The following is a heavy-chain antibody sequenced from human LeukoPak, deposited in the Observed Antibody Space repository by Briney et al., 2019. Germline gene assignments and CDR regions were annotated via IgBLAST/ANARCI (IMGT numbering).Heavy chain of an antibody. CDR1: GFTFSSYW. J-gene: IGHJ4*02. CDR2: INTDGSST. CDR3: ARTIVPAAPLDY. V-gene: IGHV3-74*01. D-gene: IGHD2-2*01. Sequence: GGSLRLSCAASGFTFSSYWMHWVRQAPGKGLVWVSRINTDGSSTSYADSVKGRFTISRENAKNTMYLQMNSLRAEDTAVYYCARTIVPAAPLDYWGQGTLVTVSS.